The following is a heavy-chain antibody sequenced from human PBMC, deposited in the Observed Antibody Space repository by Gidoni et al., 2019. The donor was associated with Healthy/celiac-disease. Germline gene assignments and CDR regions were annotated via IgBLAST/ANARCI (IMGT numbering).Heavy chain of an antibody. CDR1: GGTFSSTA. V-gene: IGHV1-69*01. CDR2: IIPIFGTA. CDR3: ARGPGVYQLLSCGMDV. Sequence: QVQLVQSGAEVKKPGPSVKVSCKASGGTFSSTAISWVRQAPGQGLEWMGGIIPIFGTANYAQKFQGRVTITADESTSTAYMELSSLRSEDTAVYYCARGPGVYQLLSCGMDVWGQGTTVTVSS. D-gene: IGHD2-2*01. J-gene: IGHJ6*02.